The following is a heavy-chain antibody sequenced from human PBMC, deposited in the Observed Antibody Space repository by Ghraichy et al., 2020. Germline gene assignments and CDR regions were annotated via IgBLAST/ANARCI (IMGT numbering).Heavy chain of an antibody. CDR3: AKCSVLTLTYCGGDCYLGDY. CDR1: GFTFSSYA. Sequence: GGSLRLSCAASGFTFSSYAMSWVRQAPGKGLEWVSAISGSGGSTYYADSVKGRFTISRDNSKNTLYLQMNSLRAEDTAVYYCAKCSVLTLTYCGGDCYLGDYWGQGTLVTVSS. D-gene: IGHD2-21*02. J-gene: IGHJ4*02. CDR2: ISGSGGST. V-gene: IGHV3-23*01.